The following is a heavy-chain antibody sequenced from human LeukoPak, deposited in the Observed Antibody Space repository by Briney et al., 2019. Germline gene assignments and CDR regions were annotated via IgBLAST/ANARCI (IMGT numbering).Heavy chain of an antibody. CDR2: ISGSGGST. Sequence: PSETLSLTCTVSGGSISSHSLSWVRQAPGKGLEWVSAISGSGGSTYYADSVKGRFTISRDNSKNTLYLQMNSLRAEDTAVYYCAKTSDYYDSSGYYSRSFDYWGQGTLVTVSS. D-gene: IGHD3-22*01. CDR3: AKTSDYYDSSGYYSRSFDY. CDR1: GGSISSHS. V-gene: IGHV3-23*01. J-gene: IGHJ4*02.